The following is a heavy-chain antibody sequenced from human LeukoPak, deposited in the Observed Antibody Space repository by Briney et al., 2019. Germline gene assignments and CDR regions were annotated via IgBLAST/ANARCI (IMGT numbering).Heavy chain of an antibody. D-gene: IGHD1-26*01. J-gene: IGHJ4*02. CDR1: GASLNDYY. CDR3: ARLQGSRTAILDY. Sequence: PSETLSLTCTVSGASLNDYYWSWIRQPPGKALEWIGFIHSSGSANSNPSLTSRVTISIDTSKNQFSLNLRSLTAADTAVYYCARLQGSRTAILDYWGQGTLVTVSA. V-gene: IGHV4-59*12. CDR2: IHSSGSA.